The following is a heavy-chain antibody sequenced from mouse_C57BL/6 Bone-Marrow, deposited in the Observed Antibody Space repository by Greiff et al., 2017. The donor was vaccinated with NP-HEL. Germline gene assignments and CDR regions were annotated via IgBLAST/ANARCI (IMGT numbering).Heavy chain of an antibody. CDR2: IHPSDSDT. CDR1: GYTFTSYW. CDR3: AIKGTNWALAY. Sequence: VKLMESGAELVKPGASVKVSCKASGYTFTSYWMHWVKQRPGQGLEWIGRIHPSDSDTNYNQKFKGKATLTVDKSSSTAYMQLSSLTSEDSAVYYCAIKGTNWALAYWGQGTLVTVSA. V-gene: IGHV1-74*01. D-gene: IGHD4-1*01. J-gene: IGHJ3*01.